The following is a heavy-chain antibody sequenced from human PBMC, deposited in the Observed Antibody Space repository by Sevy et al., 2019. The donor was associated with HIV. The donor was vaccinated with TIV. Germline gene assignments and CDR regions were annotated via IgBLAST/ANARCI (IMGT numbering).Heavy chain of an antibody. V-gene: IGHV3-7*01. J-gene: IGHJ4*02. CDR1: GFTFDTYW. CDR3: ARRYFDL. Sequence: VGSLRLSCAASGFTFDTYWMQWVRQAPGKGLEWVANIRQDGNEIYYADSVKGRFTISRDNAKESLYLQMTNLRVEDTAFYYCARRYFDLWGQGILVTVSS. CDR2: IRQDGNEI.